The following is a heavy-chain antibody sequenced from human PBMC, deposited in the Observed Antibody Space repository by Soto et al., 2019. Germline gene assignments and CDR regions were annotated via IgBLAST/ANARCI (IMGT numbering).Heavy chain of an antibody. CDR3: ARTPQDYDFWSDYYDYHFDY. CDR1: GFTFSSYW. D-gene: IGHD3-3*01. V-gene: IGHV3-7*01. Sequence: PGGSLRLSCAASGFTFSSYWMSWVRQAPGKGLEWVANIKQDGSEKYYVDSVKGRFTISRDNAKNSLYLQMNSLRAEDTAVYYCARTPQDYDFWSDYYDYHFDYWGQGTLVTVSS. CDR2: IKQDGSEK. J-gene: IGHJ4*02.